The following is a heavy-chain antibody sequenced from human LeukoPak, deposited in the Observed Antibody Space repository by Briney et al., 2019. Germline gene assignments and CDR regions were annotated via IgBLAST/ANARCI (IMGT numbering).Heavy chain of an antibody. V-gene: IGHV4-34*01. CDR1: GGSFSGYY. CDR3: ARDRGRVRGVD. Sequence: SETLSLTCAVYGGSFSGYYWSWIRQPPGKGLEWIGEINHSGSTNYNPSLKSRVTISVDTSKNQFSLKLSSVTAADTAVYYCARDRGRVRGVDWGQGTLVTVSS. J-gene: IGHJ4*02. D-gene: IGHD3-10*01. CDR2: INHSGST.